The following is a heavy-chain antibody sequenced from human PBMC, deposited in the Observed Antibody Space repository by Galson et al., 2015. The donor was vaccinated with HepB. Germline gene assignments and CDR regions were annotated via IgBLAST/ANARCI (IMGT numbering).Heavy chain of an antibody. CDR3: AKYDSSAYFSDY. D-gene: IGHD3-22*01. V-gene: IGHV3-7*03. Sequence: SLRLSCAASGFTFSSYWMSWVRQAPGKGLEWVANINQDGSEKYYVDSVKGRFTISRDNAKNSLYLQMNSLRAEDAAVYYCAKYDSSAYFSDYWGQGTLVTVSS. CDR1: GFTFSSYW. CDR2: INQDGSEK. J-gene: IGHJ4*02.